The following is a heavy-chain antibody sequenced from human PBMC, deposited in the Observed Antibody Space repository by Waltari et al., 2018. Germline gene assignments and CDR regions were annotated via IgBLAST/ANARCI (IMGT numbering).Heavy chain of an antibody. J-gene: IGHJ4*02. CDR3: ARQSYYDESGHD. V-gene: IGHV4-39*01. CDR1: GGSIRRSGYY. D-gene: IGHD3-22*01. Sequence: QLELQESGPGLVKPSETLSLTVCVSGGSIRRSGYYWVWIRQPTGKGLARIGSIYYSGTTYYNPSLNGRVTISVDTSKNEFSLKLTAVTAADTAMYFCARQSYYDESGHDWGQGTLVTVSS. CDR2: IYYSGTT.